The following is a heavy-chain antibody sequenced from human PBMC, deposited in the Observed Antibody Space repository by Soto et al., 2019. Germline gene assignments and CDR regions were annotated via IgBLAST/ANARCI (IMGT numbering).Heavy chain of an antibody. J-gene: IGHJ1*01. V-gene: IGHV3-30-3*01. D-gene: IGHD6-6*01. CDR3: ARENSRISPRLFQH. CDR1: GFIFSDYA. CDR2: ISPAGTNQ. Sequence: HPVGSLRLSCVASGFIFSDYAMHWARQAPGKGLEWVALISPAGTNQYYADSAKGRFTISRDNSKNTLYLQMNSLRPEDTGLYYCARENSRISPRLFQHWGHGTLVTVSS.